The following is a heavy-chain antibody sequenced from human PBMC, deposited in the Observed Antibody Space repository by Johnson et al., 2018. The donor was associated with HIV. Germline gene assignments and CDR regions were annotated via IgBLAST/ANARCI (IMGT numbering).Heavy chain of an antibody. Sequence: MQLVESGGGVVQPGGSLRLSCAASGFTVSSNYMSWVRQAPGKGLEWVSVIYSGGSTYYADSVKGRFTISRDNSKNTLYLQMNSLRAEDTAVYYCARSPEGDAFDIWGQGTMVTVSS. CDR3: ARSPEGDAFDI. V-gene: IGHV3-66*02. J-gene: IGHJ3*02. CDR1: GFTVSSNY. CDR2: IYSGGST.